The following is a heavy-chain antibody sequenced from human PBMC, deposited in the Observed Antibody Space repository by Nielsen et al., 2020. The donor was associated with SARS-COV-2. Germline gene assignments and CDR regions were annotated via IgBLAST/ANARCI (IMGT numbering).Heavy chain of an antibody. CDR3: ASEDFWSGRDDAFDI. CDR1: GGSISSSSYY. Sequence: GSLRLSCTVSGGSISSSSYYWGWIRQPPGKGLEWIGSIYYSGSTYYNPSLKSRVTISVDTSKNQFSLKLSSVTAADTAVYYCASEDFWSGRDDAFDIWGQGTMGTVSS. J-gene: IGHJ3*02. V-gene: IGHV4-39*01. D-gene: IGHD3-3*01. CDR2: IYYSGST.